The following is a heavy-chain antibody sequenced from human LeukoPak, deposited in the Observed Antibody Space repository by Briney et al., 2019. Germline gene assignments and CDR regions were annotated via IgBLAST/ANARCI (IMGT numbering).Heavy chain of an antibody. V-gene: IGHV4-61*08. CDR1: GGSISSGDYY. D-gene: IGHD2-2*01. J-gene: IGHJ4*02. CDR2: IYYSGST. CDR3: ARWIRSSTSGLFDY. Sequence: PSETLSLTCTVSGGSISSGDYYWSWIRQPPGKGLEWIGYIYYSGSTNYNPSLKSRVTISVDTSKNQFSLKLSSVTAADTAVYYCARWIRSSTSGLFDYWGQGTLVTVSS.